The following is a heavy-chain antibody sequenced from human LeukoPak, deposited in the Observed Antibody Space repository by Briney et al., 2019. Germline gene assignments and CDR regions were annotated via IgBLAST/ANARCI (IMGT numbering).Heavy chain of an antibody. V-gene: IGHV4-34*01. Sequence: KPSETLSLTCAVYGGSFSGYYWSWIRQPPGKGLEWVGEINHSGSTNYNPSLKSRVTISVGTSKNQFSLKLSSVTAADTAVYYCARGGGDRGYYFDYWGQGTLVTVSS. CDR1: GGSFSGYY. D-gene: IGHD2-21*02. CDR2: INHSGST. J-gene: IGHJ4*02. CDR3: ARGGGDRGYYFDY.